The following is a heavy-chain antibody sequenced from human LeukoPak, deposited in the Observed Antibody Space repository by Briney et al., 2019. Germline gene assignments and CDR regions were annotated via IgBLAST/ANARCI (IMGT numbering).Heavy chain of an antibody. CDR2: IYTSGST. CDR1: GGSISSYY. J-gene: IGHJ4*02. CDR3: ARAEYYYDSSGTLRPYYFDY. D-gene: IGHD3-22*01. V-gene: IGHV4-4*07. Sequence: SETLSLTCTVSGGSISSYYWSWIRQPAGKGLEWIGRIYTSGSTYYNPSLKSRVTISVDTSKNQFSLKLSSVTAADTAVYYCARAEYYYDSSGTLRPYYFDYWGQGTLVTVSS.